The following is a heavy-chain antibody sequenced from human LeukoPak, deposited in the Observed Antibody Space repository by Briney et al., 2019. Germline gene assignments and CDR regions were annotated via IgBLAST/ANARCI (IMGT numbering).Heavy chain of an antibody. J-gene: IGHJ6*03. V-gene: IGHV1-2*02. CDR3: ARAGVWGSSWYERYYYYYMDV. D-gene: IGHD6-13*01. Sequence: AASVKVSCKASGYTFTGYYMHWVRQAPGQGLEWMGWINPNSGGTNYAQEFQGRVTMTRGTSISTAYMELSRLRSDDTAVYYCARAGVWGSSWYERYYYYYMDVWGKGTTVTVSS. CDR1: GYTFTGYY. CDR2: INPNSGGT.